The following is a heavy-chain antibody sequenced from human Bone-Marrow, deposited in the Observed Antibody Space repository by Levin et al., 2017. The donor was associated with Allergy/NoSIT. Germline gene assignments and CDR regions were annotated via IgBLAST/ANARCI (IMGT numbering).Heavy chain of an antibody. J-gene: IGHJ4*02. CDR1: GYTFTAYG. D-gene: IGHD4-17*01. CDR3: ARDPSARTVTPTLLY. Sequence: GASVKVSCKASGYTFTAYGISWVRQAPGQGLEWMGWINGHNGYTSYAQSLQDRVTMTTDTSSTTAYMELTSLTSDDTGMYYCARDPSARTVTPTLLYWGQGTLVTVSS. V-gene: IGHV1-18*01. CDR2: INGHNGYT.